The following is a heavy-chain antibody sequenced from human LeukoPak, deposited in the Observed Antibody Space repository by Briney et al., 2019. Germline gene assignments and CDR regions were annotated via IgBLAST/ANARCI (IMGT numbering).Heavy chain of an antibody. Sequence: SLSLSRSSSLLTFVELVMHGVGQAAGKGVEGVSGISWTSGRRGYAGSVKGRFTISRENAKNTLYLQMNSLRADDTALYYWAKSKRHLFSSSGFDYWGQGTLVTVSS. D-gene: IGHD3-9*01. CDR2: ISWTSGRR. J-gene: IGHJ4*02. V-gene: IGHV3-9*01. CDR3: AKSKRHLFSSSGFDY. CDR1: LLTFVELV.